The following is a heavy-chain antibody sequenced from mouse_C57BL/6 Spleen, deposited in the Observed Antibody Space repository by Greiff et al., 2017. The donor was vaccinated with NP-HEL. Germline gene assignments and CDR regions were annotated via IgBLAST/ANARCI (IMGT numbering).Heavy chain of an antibody. CDR1: GYTFTSYW. CDR2: IHPNSGST. CDR3: ARKTTVDDWYFDV. D-gene: IGHD1-1*01. J-gene: IGHJ1*03. V-gene: IGHV1-64*01. Sequence: VQLQQPGAELVKPGASVKLSCKASGYTFTSYWMHWVKQRPGQGLEWIGMIHPNSGSTNYNEKFKSKATLTVDKSSSTAYMQLSSLTSEDSAVYYCARKTTVDDWYFDVWGTGTTVTVSS.